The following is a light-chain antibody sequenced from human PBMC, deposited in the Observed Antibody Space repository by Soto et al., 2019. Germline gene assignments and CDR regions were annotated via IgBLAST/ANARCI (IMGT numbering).Light chain of an antibody. CDR2: ASF. CDR3: QQNYITPYT. V-gene: IGKV1-39*01. CDR1: HSISNF. Sequence: DIQMTQSPSLSVSVGDKVTITCRASHSISNFLNWYQQKAGKAPKLLIYASFNLQRGVPSRFSGSGSGTDFTLTISSLQPEDFATYYCQQNYITPYTFGQGTKLEIK. J-gene: IGKJ2*01.